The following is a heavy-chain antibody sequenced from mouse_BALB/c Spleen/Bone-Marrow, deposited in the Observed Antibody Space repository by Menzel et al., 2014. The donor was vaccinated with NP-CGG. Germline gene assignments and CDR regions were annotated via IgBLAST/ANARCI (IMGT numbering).Heavy chain of an antibody. CDR2: INPSTGYT. J-gene: IGHJ4*01. CDR3: ARGNPLYAMDY. CDR1: GYTFTSYW. Sequence: VQLQESGAELATPGASVKMSCKASGYTFTSYWMHWVKQRPGQGLEWIGYINPSTGYTDYNQKFNDKATLTADKSSSTAYMQLSSLTSKDSAVCYCARGNPLYAMDYWGQGTSVTVSS. D-gene: IGHD2-1*01. V-gene: IGHV1-4*01.